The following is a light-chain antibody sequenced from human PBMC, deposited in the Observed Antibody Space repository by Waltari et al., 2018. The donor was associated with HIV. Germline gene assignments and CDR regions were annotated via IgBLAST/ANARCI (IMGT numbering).Light chain of an antibody. J-gene: IGLJ3*02. V-gene: IGLV1-47*01. CDR1: NSNLGSNY. CDR2: RTN. CDR3: AAWDDSLSGPV. Sequence: QSVLTQSPSASGTPGQRVTISCSGSNSNLGSNYVYWYQQLPGTAPKVLIYRTNQRSSGVPDRFSGSKSGTSASLAISGLRSEDEADYYCAAWDDSLSGPVFGGGTKLTVL.